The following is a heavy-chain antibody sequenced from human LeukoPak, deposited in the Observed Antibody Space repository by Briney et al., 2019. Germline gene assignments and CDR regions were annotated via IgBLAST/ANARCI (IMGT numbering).Heavy chain of an antibody. CDR3: ARVRAVAGYFDY. CDR1: GFTFSSYS. D-gene: IGHD6-19*01. V-gene: IGHV3-21*01. J-gene: IGHJ4*02. CDR2: ISSSSSYI. Sequence: GGSLRLSCAASGFTFSSYSMSWVRQAPGKGLEWVSSISSSSSYIYYADSVKGRFTISRDNAKNSLYLQMNSLRAEDTAVYYCARVRAVAGYFDYWGQGTLVTVSS.